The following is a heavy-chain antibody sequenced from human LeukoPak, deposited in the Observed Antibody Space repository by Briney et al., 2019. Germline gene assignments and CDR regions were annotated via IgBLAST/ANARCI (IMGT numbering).Heavy chain of an antibody. CDR1: GYTLTELS. Sequence: APVKVSCKVSGYTLTELSMHWVRQAPGKGLEWMGGFDPEDGETIYAQKFQGRVTMTEDTSTDTAYMELSSLRSEDTAVYYCATGGNVLYYMDVWGKGTTVTVSS. D-gene: IGHD4-23*01. J-gene: IGHJ6*03. V-gene: IGHV1-24*01. CDR2: FDPEDGET. CDR3: ATGGNVLYYMDV.